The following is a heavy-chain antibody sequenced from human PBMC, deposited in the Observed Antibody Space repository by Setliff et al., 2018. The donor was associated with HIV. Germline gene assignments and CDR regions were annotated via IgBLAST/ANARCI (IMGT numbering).Heavy chain of an antibody. CDR2: IYHSATT. CDR1: GSFINSDY. D-gene: IGHD5-12*01. Sequence: LSLTCTVSGSFINSDYWGWIRQHPGKGLEWIGSIYHSATTYYNPSLWGRVTISIDTSKNQFSLKLSSVTAADTAVYYCVRQNSGYAPGPFDYWGQGILVTVSS. J-gene: IGHJ4*02. CDR3: VRQNSGYAPGPFDY. V-gene: IGHV4-38-2*02.